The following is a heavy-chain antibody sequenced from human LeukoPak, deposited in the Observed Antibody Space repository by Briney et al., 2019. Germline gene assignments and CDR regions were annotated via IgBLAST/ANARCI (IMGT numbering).Heavy chain of an antibody. CDR3: ALGVTTLDW. CDR2: IHSDGSST. J-gene: IGHJ4*02. Sequence: PGGSLRLSCAGSGFSFSSYGMHWVRQAPGKGLVWVSRIHSDGSSTSYADSVKGRFTISRDNAKNTLYLQMNNLRAEDTAVYYCALGVTTLDWWGQGTLVTVSS. V-gene: IGHV3-74*01. D-gene: IGHD4-17*01. CDR1: GFSFSSYG.